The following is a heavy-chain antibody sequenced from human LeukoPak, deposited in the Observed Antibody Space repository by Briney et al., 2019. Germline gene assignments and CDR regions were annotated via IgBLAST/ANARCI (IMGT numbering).Heavy chain of an antibody. J-gene: IGHJ4*02. CDR1: GFSFSTHD. Sequence: GKSLRLSCVASGFSFSTHDMHWVRQAPGKGLEWVAVIWHDGRSIYNEDSVKGRFTISRDTSENTVYLQMNSLRAEDTAVYYCAKGFSTLWVNYFDDWGQGTPVTVSS. CDR3: AKGFSTLWVNYFDD. D-gene: IGHD2-21*01. CDR2: IWHDGRSI. V-gene: IGHV3-33*06.